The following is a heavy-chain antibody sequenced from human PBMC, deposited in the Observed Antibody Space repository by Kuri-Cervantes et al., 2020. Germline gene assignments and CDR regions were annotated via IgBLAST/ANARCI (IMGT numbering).Heavy chain of an antibody. D-gene: IGHD3-16*01. J-gene: IGHJ6*03. V-gene: IGHV4-34*01. CDR2: TNHRGST. CDR1: GFAFNIYS. Sequence: ESLRLSCAASGFAFNIYSMNWVRQAPGKGLEWIGETNHRGSTNYNPSLKSRVTISVDTSKKQFSLKLSSVTAADTAVYYCARGRGKGRGGQYYMDVWGKGTTVTVSS. CDR3: ARGRGKGRGGQYYMDV.